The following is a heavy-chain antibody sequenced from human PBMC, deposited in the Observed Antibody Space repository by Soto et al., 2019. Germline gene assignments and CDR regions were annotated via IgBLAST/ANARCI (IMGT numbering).Heavy chain of an antibody. J-gene: IGHJ4*02. V-gene: IGHV4-34*01. CDR2: INHSGST. CDR3: ARYYDFWSGYFAAVIDY. CDR1: GGSFSGYY. D-gene: IGHD3-3*01. Sequence: SETLSLTCAVYGGSFSGYYWSWIRQPPGKGLEWIGEINHSGSTNYNPSLKSRVTISVDTSKNQFSLKLSSVTAADTAVYYCARYYDFWSGYFAAVIDYWGQGTLVTVS.